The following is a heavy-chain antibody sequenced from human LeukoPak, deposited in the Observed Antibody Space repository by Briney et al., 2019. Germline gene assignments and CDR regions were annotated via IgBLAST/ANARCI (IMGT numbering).Heavy chain of an antibody. D-gene: IGHD4-11*01. J-gene: IGHJ4*02. Sequence: SETLSLTCTVSGASISNHQWSWIRQTAGKRLEWIGHIDSSGGTYYNPSLKSGVTMSVDTSKNQVFVKLTSVTAADTAVYYCVRDGYSTAWGYYSDSWGQGSLVTVSS. CDR3: VRDGYSTAWGYYSDS. CDR2: IDSSGGT. V-gene: IGHV4-4*07. CDR1: GASISNHQ.